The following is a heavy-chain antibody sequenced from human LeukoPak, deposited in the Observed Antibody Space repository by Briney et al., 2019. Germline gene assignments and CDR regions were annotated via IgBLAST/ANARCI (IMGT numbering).Heavy chain of an antibody. J-gene: IGHJ4*02. CDR1: EFTFSSYA. CDR3: ARAPQHSVATISGYFDY. D-gene: IGHD5-12*01. Sequence: PGGSLRLSCAASEFTFSSYAISWVRQAPGQGLEWMGGIIPIFGTANYAQKFQGRVTITADESTSTAYMELSSLRSEDTAVYYCARAPQHSVATISGYFDYWGQGTLVTVSS. V-gene: IGHV1-69*01. CDR2: IIPIFGTA.